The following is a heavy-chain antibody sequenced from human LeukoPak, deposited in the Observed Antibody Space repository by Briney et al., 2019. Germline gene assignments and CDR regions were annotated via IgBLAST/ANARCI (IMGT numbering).Heavy chain of an antibody. CDR3: ARDPHHIVVVPAARYAVN. J-gene: IGHJ4*02. CDR1: GYTFTGYY. Sequence: ASVKVSCNTFGYTFTGYYMHWVRQAPGQGLEWMGGFDPEDGETIYAQKFQGRVTMTEDTSTDTAYMELSRLRSDDTAVYYCARDPHHIVVVPAARYAVNWGQGTLVTVSS. V-gene: IGHV1-24*01. D-gene: IGHD2-2*01. CDR2: FDPEDGET.